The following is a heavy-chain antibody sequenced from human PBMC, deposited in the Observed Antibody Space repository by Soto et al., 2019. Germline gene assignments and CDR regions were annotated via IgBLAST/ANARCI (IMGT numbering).Heavy chain of an antibody. CDR1: GFTFSSYG. CDR3: AKDAPYYYDSSGYYGPFDY. V-gene: IGHV3-30*18. D-gene: IGHD3-22*01. J-gene: IGHJ4*02. CDR2: ISYDGSNK. Sequence: GGSLGLSCAASGFTFSSYGIHWVRQAPGKGLEWVALISYDGSNKYYADSVKGRFTISRDNSKNTLYLQMNSLRAEDTAMYYCAKDAPYYYDSSGYYGPFDYWGQGTLVTVSS.